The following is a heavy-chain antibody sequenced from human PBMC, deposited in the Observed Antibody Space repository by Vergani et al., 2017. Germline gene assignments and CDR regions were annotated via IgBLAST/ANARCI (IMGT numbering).Heavy chain of an antibody. D-gene: IGHD1-14*01. CDR3: ARAPGRSGLTPFDAFDI. J-gene: IGHJ3*02. Sequence: EVQLLESGGGLVQPGGSLRLSCAASGFTFSSYAMSWVRQAPGKGLEWVSAISGSGGSTYYADSVKGRFTISRDNSKNTLYVQMNSLRAEDTAVYYCARAPGRSGLTPFDAFDIWGQGTMVTVSS. CDR1: GFTFSSYA. CDR2: ISGSGGST. V-gene: IGHV3-23*01.